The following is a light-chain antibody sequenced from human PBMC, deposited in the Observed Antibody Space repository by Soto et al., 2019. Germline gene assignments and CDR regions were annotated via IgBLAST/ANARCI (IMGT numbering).Light chain of an antibody. CDR2: EVS. CDR3: SSYAGSTNYV. Sequence: QSALTQPPSASGSPGQSVTISCTGTSSDVGGYNYVSWYQQHPGKAPKLVIYEVSKRPSGVPDRFSASKSGNTASLTVSRLQAEDEADYYCSSYAGSTNYVFGTGTKLTVL. J-gene: IGLJ1*01. CDR1: SSDVGGYNY. V-gene: IGLV2-8*01.